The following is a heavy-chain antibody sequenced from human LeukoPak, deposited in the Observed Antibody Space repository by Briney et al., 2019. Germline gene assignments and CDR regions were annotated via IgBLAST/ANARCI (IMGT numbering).Heavy chain of an antibody. Sequence: QPGGSLRLSCAASGFTVSSNYMSWVRQAPGKGLEWVSVIYSGGSTYYADSVKGRFTISRDNSKNTLYLQMNSLRAEDTAVYYCAKDRPTLGAVAGTFGYWGQGTLVTVSS. V-gene: IGHV3-53*01. CDR3: AKDRPTLGAVAGTFGY. D-gene: IGHD6-19*01. CDR1: GFTVSSNY. J-gene: IGHJ4*02. CDR2: IYSGGST.